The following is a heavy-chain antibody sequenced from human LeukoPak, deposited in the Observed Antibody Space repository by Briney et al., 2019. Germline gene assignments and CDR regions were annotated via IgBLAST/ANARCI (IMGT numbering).Heavy chain of an antibody. V-gene: IGHV3-7*05. CDR3: ASEIQVWCPFDY. Sequence: PGGSLRLSCAASGFTFSTYWMSWVRQAPGKGLEWVANIKQDGSEKYYVDSVKGRFTISRDNAKNSLFLQMTSLRAEDTAVYYCASEIQVWCPFDYWGQGTLVTVSS. D-gene: IGHD5-18*01. CDR1: GFTFSTYW. J-gene: IGHJ4*02. CDR2: IKQDGSEK.